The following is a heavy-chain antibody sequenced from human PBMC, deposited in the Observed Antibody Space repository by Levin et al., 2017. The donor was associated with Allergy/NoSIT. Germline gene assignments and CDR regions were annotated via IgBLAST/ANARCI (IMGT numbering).Heavy chain of an antibody. J-gene: IGHJ4*02. CDR2: ISSSSSYI. V-gene: IGHV3-21*01. CDR3: ARDGRTYYYDSSGYSADYFDY. CDR1: GFTFSSYS. Sequence: GESLKISCAASGFTFSSYSMNWVRQAPGKGLEWVSSISSSSSYIYYADSVKGRFTISRDNAKNSLYLQMNSLRAEDTAVYYCARDGRTYYYDSSGYSADYFDYWGQGTLVTVSS. D-gene: IGHD3-22*01.